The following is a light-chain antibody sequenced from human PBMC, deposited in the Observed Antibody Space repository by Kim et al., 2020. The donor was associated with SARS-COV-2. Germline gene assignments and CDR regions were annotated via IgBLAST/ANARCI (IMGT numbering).Light chain of an antibody. J-gene: IGLJ3*02. V-gene: IGLV2-23*02. CDR2: AVS. Sequence: QSITISCTGTSSDVGNYNLVSWYQQYPGKAPKLMIYAVSQRPSGVSYRFSGSKSGNTASLTITGLQAEDEAEYYCSSYAGTTSHWVFGGGTQLTVL. CDR1: SSDVGNYNL. CDR3: SSYAGTTSHWV.